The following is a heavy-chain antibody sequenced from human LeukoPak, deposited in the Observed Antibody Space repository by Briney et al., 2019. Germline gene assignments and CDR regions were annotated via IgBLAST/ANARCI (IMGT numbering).Heavy chain of an antibody. J-gene: IGHJ4*02. D-gene: IGHD4-23*01. CDR2: ISHDGSHK. CDR1: GFTFSSFS. Sequence: HPGGSLRLSCVASGFTFSSFSMHWVRQAPGNGLEWVAVISHDGSHKSYADSVRGRFTISRDNSKNTLSLQMNTLRPEDTALLYCARDPNRLADYGGDYFDHWGQGTLVTVSS. V-gene: IGHV3-30*04. CDR3: ARDPNRLADYGGDYFDH.